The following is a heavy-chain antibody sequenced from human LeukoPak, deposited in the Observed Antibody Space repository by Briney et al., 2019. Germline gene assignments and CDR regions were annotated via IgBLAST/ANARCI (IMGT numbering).Heavy chain of an antibody. Sequence: GGSLRLSCAASGFTFSSYAMTWFGQAPGKGLEGVSAISCSGGRTYYADSVKGRFTISRDNSKNTLYLQMNSLRAEDTAVYYCGGFYDSSGPVPQHWGQGTLVTVSS. CDR1: GFTFSSYA. D-gene: IGHD3-22*01. CDR2: ISCSGGRT. CDR3: GGFYDSSGPVPQH. V-gene: IGHV3-23*01. J-gene: IGHJ1*01.